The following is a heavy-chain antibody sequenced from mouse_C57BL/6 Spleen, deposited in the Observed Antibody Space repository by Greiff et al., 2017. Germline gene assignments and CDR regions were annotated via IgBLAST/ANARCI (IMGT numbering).Heavy chain of an antibody. J-gene: IGHJ2*01. Sequence: VQLQQSGPELVKPGASVKISCKASGYTFTDYYMNWVKQSHGKSLEWIGDINPNNGGTSYNQKFKGKATLTVDKSSSTAYMELRSLTSEDSAVYYCARGHYGDYWGQGTTLTVSS. D-gene: IGHD1-1*01. CDR3: ARGHYGDY. CDR1: GYTFTDYY. V-gene: IGHV1-26*01. CDR2: INPNNGGT.